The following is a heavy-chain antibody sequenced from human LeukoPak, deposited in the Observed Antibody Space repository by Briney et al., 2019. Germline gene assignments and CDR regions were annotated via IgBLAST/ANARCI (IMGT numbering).Heavy chain of an antibody. CDR3: ARGGVSSGWAYYYYYYAMDV. CDR2: VFYSGTA. Sequence: PSETLSLTCTVSGGSIRNSDYFWGWIRQPPGKGLEWIGSVFYSGTAYYSPPLRSRVTISVDTSKNQFSLKLSSVTAADTAVYYCARGGVSSGWAYYYYYYAMDVWGQGTTVTVSS. V-gene: IGHV4-39*01. CDR1: GGSIRNSDYF. D-gene: IGHD6-19*01. J-gene: IGHJ6*02.